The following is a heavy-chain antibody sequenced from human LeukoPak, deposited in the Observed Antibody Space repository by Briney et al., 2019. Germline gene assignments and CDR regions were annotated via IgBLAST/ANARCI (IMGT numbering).Heavy chain of an antibody. J-gene: IGHJ1*01. Sequence: GGSLRLSCAASEFTFSNYWMHWVRQVPGKGLVCVSRINIDGTSTSYADFVKGRFTISRDNAKNSLYLQMNSLRVEDTAVYYCAEGTTGWGQGTLVTVSS. V-gene: IGHV3-74*01. CDR3: AEGTTG. D-gene: IGHD1-1*01. CDR1: EFTFSNYW. CDR2: INIDGTST.